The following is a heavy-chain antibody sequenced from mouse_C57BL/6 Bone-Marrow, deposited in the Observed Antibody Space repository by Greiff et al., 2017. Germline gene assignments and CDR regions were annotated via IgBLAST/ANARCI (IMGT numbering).Heavy chain of an antibody. CDR1: GYTFTSYG. D-gene: IGHD1-3*01. Sequence: VQLQQSGAELARPGASVKMSCKASGYTFTSYGISWVKQRTGQGLEWIGEIYPGSGNTYYNEKFKGKATLTADTSSSTAYMELSSPTSADSAVYFRYIDERWGWFAYWGQGTLVTVSA. CDR3: YIDERWGWFAY. V-gene: IGHV1-81*01. J-gene: IGHJ3*01. CDR2: IYPGSGNT.